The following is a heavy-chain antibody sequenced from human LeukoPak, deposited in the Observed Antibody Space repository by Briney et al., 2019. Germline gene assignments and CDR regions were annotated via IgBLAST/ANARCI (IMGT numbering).Heavy chain of an antibody. J-gene: IGHJ4*02. V-gene: IGHV1-18*01. CDR2: ISAYNGNT. CDR1: GYTFTSYV. CDR3: ARESHFSGSFPFDY. D-gene: IGHD1-26*01. Sequence: GASVKVSCKASGYTFTSYVISWVRQAPGQGLEWMGWISAYNGNTNYAQKLQGRVTMTTDTSTSTAYMELRSLRSDDTAVYYCARESHFSGSFPFDYWGQGTLVNISS.